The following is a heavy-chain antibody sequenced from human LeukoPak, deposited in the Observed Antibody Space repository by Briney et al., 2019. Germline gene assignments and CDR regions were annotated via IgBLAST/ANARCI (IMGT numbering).Heavy chain of an antibody. CDR3: AKWLEGGRPDFDS. V-gene: IGHV3-23*01. D-gene: IGHD2-15*01. CDR1: GFTVSNNF. J-gene: IGHJ4*02. CDR2: ISASGGST. Sequence: PGGSLRLSCAASGFTVSNNFMGWVRQAPGKGLEWVSAISASGGSTYYADSVKGRFTISRDNSRNTLYLQMNGLRAEDTAVYYCAKWLEGGRPDFDSWGQGTLVTVSS.